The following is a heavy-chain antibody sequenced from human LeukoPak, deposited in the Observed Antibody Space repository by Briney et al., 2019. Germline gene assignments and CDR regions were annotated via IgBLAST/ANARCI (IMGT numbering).Heavy chain of an antibody. Sequence: AGGSLRLSCAASGFTFSSYAMSWVRQAPGKGLEWVSAISGSGGSTYYADSVKGRFTISRDNSKNTLYLQMNSLRAEDTAVYYCAKVSYDFWSGYYTCFDYWGQGTLVTVSS. CDR3: AKVSYDFWSGYYTCFDY. V-gene: IGHV3-23*01. J-gene: IGHJ4*02. CDR2: ISGSGGST. D-gene: IGHD3-3*01. CDR1: GFTFSSYA.